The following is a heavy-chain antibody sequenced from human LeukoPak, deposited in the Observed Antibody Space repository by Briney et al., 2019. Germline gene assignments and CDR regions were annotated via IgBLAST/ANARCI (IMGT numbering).Heavy chain of an antibody. J-gene: IGHJ4*02. V-gene: IGHV3-48*01. CDR3: AKDAGYSSGYYNY. Sequence: GGSLRLSCAASGFTFSIHGMNWVRQAPGKGLEWVSYIINSGGTVYYTDSVQGRFTISRDNARNSLFLQMNSLRAEDTAAYYCAKDAGYSSGYYNYWGQGSLVTVSS. CDR1: GFTFSIHG. D-gene: IGHD6-19*01. CDR2: IINSGGTV.